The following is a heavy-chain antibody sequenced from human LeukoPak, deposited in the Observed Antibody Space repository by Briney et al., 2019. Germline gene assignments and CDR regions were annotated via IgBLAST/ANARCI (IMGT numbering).Heavy chain of an antibody. Sequence: ASVKVSCTASGYSFTGYYIHWVRQAPGQGLEWMGWVNSNIGDTYCAQKFRGRLAITRDKSITTVHMELSSLRSNDTAVYYCARDVLGYDSSASDWGQGTLVTVSS. CDR1: GYSFTGYY. D-gene: IGHD3-22*01. J-gene: IGHJ4*02. CDR2: VNSNIGDT. CDR3: ARDVLGYDSSASD. V-gene: IGHV1-2*02.